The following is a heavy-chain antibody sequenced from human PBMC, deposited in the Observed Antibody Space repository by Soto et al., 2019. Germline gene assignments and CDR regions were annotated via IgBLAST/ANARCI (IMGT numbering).Heavy chain of an antibody. D-gene: IGHD2-8*01. CDR1: GGSFSGYY. Sequence: SETLSLTCAVYGGSFSGYYWSWIRQPPGKGLEWIGEINHSGSTNYNPSLKSRVTISVDTSKNQFSLKLSSVTAADTAVYYCARVDQYAIRYNWFDPWGQGTLVTVSS. CDR2: INHSGST. CDR3: ARVDQYAIRYNWFDP. V-gene: IGHV4-34*01. J-gene: IGHJ5*02.